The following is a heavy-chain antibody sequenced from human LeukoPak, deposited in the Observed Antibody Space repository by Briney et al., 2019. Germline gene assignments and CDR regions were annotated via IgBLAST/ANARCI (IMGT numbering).Heavy chain of an antibody. J-gene: IGHJ4*02. CDR2: VNPNSGDT. V-gene: IGHV1-2*02. Sequence: ASVKVSCKPSGYTFSNYFIHWVRQAPGQGLEWMGCVNPNSGDTNYAQKFQGSVTMTRDTSISTAYMELSRLRSDDTAVYYCARVIGFGELSLGHWGQGTLVTVSS. CDR1: GYTFSNYF. D-gene: IGHD3-10*01. CDR3: ARVIGFGELSLGH.